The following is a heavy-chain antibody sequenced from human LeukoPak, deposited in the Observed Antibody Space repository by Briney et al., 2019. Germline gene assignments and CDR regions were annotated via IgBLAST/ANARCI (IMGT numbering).Heavy chain of an antibody. D-gene: IGHD2-8*02. CDR2: ISGSGGSP. J-gene: IGHJ2*01. Sequence: GGSLRLSCAASGFTFSSYAMSWVRQAPGKGLEWVSAISGSGGSPYYAASVKGRFTISRDNSKNTLYLQLNSLRAEDTAVYYCAKLPDIVLVVYAWYFDLWGRGTLVTVSS. CDR1: GFTFSSYA. V-gene: IGHV3-23*01. CDR3: AKLPDIVLVVYAWYFDL.